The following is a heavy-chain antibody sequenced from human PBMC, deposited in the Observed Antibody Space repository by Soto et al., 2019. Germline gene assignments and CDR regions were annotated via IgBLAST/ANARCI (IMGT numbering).Heavy chain of an antibody. J-gene: IGHJ4*02. CDR1: GYIFTNYY. Sequence: QVQLVQSGAEVKKPGASVKVSCKASGYIFTNYYIHWVRQAPGQGLEWMAIINPLPTSGSTNYAQKFQGRVTVTRDTSTSTVYMEVSSLKSDDTAIYYCARDLAAAAYWGQGTLVTVSS. CDR2: INPLPTSGST. CDR3: ARDLAAAAY. V-gene: IGHV1-46*01. D-gene: IGHD6-13*01.